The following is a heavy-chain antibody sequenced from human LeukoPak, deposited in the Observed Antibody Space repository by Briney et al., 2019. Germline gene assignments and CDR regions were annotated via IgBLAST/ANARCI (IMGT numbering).Heavy chain of an antibody. CDR2: IYYTGST. D-gene: IGHD3-16*01. CDR3: ARRGLMITSGDWYFDL. J-gene: IGHJ2*01. CDR1: GXSISSSTYY. Sequence: SETLSLTCTVSGXSISSSTYYWGWIRKPPGGGLEGIGGIYYTGSTYYNPSLKSRVTISVDTSKNLFSLNLSSVTASDTAVYYCARRGLMITSGDWYFDLWGRGTLVTVSS. V-gene: IGHV4-39*01.